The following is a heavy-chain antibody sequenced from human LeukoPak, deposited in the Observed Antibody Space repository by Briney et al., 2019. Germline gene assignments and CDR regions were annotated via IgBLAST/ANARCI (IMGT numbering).Heavy chain of an antibody. Sequence: GGSLRLSCAASGFTFSSYSMKWVRQAPGKGLEWVSSISSSSSYIYYADSVKGRFTISRDNAKNSLYLQMNSLRAEDTAVYYCARDPHLYSSSWYVFDYWGQGTLVTVSS. CDR1: GFTFSSYS. V-gene: IGHV3-21*01. J-gene: IGHJ4*02. CDR2: ISSSSSYI. CDR3: ARDPHLYSSSWYVFDY. D-gene: IGHD6-13*01.